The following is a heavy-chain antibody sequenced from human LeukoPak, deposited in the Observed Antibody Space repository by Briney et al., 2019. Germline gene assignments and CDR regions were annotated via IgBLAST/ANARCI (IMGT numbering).Heavy chain of an antibody. J-gene: IGHJ5*02. CDR1: GGSISYYY. CDR2: IYYSGST. CDR3: ARQGTVATRFDL. Sequence: SETLSLTCTVSGGSISYYYWSWIRQPPGKGLEWIGCIYYSGSTNYNPSLTSRVTISVDTSKNQFSLKLRSVTAADTAVYYCARQGTVATRFDLWGQGTLDTVSS. V-gene: IGHV4-59*08. D-gene: IGHD6-19*01.